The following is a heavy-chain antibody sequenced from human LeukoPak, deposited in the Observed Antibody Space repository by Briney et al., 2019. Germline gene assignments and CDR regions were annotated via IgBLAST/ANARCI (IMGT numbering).Heavy chain of an antibody. Sequence: PGGSLRLSCAASGFSFSSYSMNWVRQAPGKGLEWVSYIRSSSSTIYYADSVKGRFSISRDNAKNSLYLQMNSLRAEDTAVYYCARHTGYDFAFDYWGQGTLVTVSS. D-gene: IGHD5-12*01. V-gene: IGHV3-48*04. J-gene: IGHJ4*02. CDR1: GFSFSSYS. CDR3: ARHTGYDFAFDY. CDR2: IRSSSSTI.